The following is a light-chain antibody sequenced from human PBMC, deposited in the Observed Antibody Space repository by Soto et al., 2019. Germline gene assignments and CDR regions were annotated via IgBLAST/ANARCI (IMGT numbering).Light chain of an antibody. CDR2: DVT. V-gene: IGLV2-14*03. J-gene: IGLJ1*01. CDR1: SSHVGGFNY. CDR3: NSYTSSSTYV. Sequence: QSVLTQPASVSGSPGQSITISCTGTSSHVGGFNYVSWYQQHPGKAPKLMIYDVTNRPSGVSYRFSGSKSGNTASLTISGLQAEDEADYYCNSYTSSSTYVFGTRTKVTVL.